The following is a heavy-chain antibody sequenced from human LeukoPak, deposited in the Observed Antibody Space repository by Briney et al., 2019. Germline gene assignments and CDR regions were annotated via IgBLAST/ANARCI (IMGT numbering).Heavy chain of an antibody. Sequence: GGSLRLSCAASGFTFSSYSMNWVRQAPGKGLEWVSYISSSSSTIYYADSAKGRFTISRDNAKNSLYLQMNSLRAEDTAVYYCARDSGHSGYDLDYWGQGTLVTVSS. D-gene: IGHD5-12*01. CDR1: GFTFSSYS. V-gene: IGHV3-48*01. CDR3: ARDSGHSGYDLDY. J-gene: IGHJ4*02. CDR2: ISSSSSTI.